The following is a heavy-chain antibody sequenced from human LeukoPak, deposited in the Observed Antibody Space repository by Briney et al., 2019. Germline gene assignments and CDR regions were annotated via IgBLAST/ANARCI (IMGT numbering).Heavy chain of an antibody. CDR2: ISAYNGNT. D-gene: IGHD3-9*01. CDR3: ARDALVLRYSHWFDP. Sequence: WASVKVSCKASGGTFSSYAISWVRQAPGQGLEWMGWISAYNGNTNYAQKLQGRVTMTTDTSTSTAYMELRSLRSDDTAVYYCARDALVLRYSHWFDPWGQGTLVTVSS. V-gene: IGHV1-18*01. CDR1: GGTFSSYA. J-gene: IGHJ5*02.